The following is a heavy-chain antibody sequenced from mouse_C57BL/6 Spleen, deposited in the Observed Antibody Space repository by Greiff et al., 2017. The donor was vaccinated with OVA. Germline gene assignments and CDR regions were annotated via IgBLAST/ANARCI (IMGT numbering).Heavy chain of an antibody. CDR3: ARGGGLRRGYAMDY. J-gene: IGHJ4*01. CDR2: ISYDGSN. CDR1: GYSITSGYY. Sequence: EVKLVESGPGLVKPSQSLSLTCSVTGYSITSGYYWNWIRQFPGNKLEWMGYISYDGSNNYNPSLKNRISITRDTSKNQFFLKLNSVTTEDTATYYCARGGGLRRGYAMDYWGQGTSVTVSS. V-gene: IGHV3-6*01. D-gene: IGHD2-4*01.